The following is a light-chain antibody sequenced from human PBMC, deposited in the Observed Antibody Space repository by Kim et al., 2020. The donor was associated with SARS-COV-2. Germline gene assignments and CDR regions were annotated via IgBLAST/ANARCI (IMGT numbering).Light chain of an antibody. CDR3: SSYAGSNNLV. Sequence: GQSVTIPCTETRSDCGGDNEVSCYQQPPGNAPKLMIYEVSKRPAGVPDRFSGSKSGNTASLTVSGLQAEDEADYYCSSYAGSNNLVFGGGTQLTVL. V-gene: IGLV2-8*01. CDR1: RSDCGGDNE. J-gene: IGLJ2*01. CDR2: EVS.